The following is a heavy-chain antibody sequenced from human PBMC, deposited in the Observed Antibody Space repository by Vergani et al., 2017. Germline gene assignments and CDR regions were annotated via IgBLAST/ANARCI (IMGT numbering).Heavy chain of an antibody. V-gene: IGHV3-48*01. J-gene: IGHJ4*02. D-gene: IGHD4-17*01. CDR3: TRTSIYGDYDPYFDY. CDR1: GFTFSSYS. CDR2: ISRSSNTI. Sequence: EVQLVESGGGLVQPGGSLRLSCAASGFTFSSYSMNWVRQAPGKGLEWVSYISRSSNTIYYADSVKGRFTISRDNVKNSLYLQMNSLRVEDTAVYYCTRTSIYGDYDPYFDYWGQGTLVTVSS.